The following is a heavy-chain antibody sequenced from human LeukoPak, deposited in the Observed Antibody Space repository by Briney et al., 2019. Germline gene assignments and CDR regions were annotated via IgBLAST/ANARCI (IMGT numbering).Heavy chain of an antibody. CDR2: QKQDGVEK. D-gene: IGHD3-22*01. CDR1: RFMLHTYW. Sequence: GGTLRLSCAVSRFMLHTYWMSCVRQSPGKGPEWVANQKQDGVEKYHVDSVKGRFPVSRANAKSSVYLQMNSLSAGDTAVDNGVRACDSAHCPYDFDSWGQGALVTVSS. CDR3: VRACDSAHCPYDFDS. J-gene: IGHJ4*02. V-gene: IGHV3-7*03.